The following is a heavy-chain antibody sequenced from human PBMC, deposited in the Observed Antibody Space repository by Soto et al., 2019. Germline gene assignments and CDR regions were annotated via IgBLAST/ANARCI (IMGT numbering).Heavy chain of an antibody. CDR3: ACTEGMADFDY. J-gene: IGHJ4*02. D-gene: IGHD1-20*01. V-gene: IGHV3-23*01. Sequence: VQLLESGGGLVQPGGSLRLSCAASGFTFSSYALSWVRQAPGKGLEWVSAISGSGGSTYYADSVKGRFTISRDNSNNTLYLQMNSLRAEDTAVYYCACTEGMADFDYWGQGTLVTVSS. CDR1: GFTFSSYA. CDR2: ISGSGGST.